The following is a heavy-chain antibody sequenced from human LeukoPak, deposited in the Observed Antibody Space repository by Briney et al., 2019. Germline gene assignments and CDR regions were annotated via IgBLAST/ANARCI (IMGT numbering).Heavy chain of an antibody. CDR3: ARGIGRYSSSSGAFDI. Sequence: PSETLSLTCTVSGGSISNYYWSWIRQSPGKGLEWIGFMSYTGNTDYSPSLKSRVTISVDTSKNQFSLKLSSVTAADTAVYYCARGIGRYSSSSGAFDIWGQGTMVTVSS. V-gene: IGHV4-59*01. CDR2: MSYTGNT. D-gene: IGHD6-6*01. J-gene: IGHJ3*02. CDR1: GGSISNYY.